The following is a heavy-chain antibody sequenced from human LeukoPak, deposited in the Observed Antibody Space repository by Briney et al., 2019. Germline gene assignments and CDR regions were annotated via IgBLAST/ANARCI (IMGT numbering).Heavy chain of an antibody. Sequence: ASVKVSCKASGYTFTSYGTSWVRQAPGQGLEWMGWISAYNGNTNYAQKLQGRVTMTTDTSTSTAYMELRSLRSDDTAVYYCARGGSGSYYKGNFDYWGQGTLVTVSS. V-gene: IGHV1-18*01. CDR3: ARGGSGSYYKGNFDY. D-gene: IGHD3-10*01. CDR2: ISAYNGNT. J-gene: IGHJ4*02. CDR1: GYTFTSYG.